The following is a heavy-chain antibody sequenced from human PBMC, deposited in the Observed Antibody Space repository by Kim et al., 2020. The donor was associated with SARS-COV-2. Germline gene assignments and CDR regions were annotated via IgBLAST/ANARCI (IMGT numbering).Heavy chain of an antibody. Sequence: YYHPTLKSRVSTSVDTSKNQFSLKLSSVTAADTAVYYCARGDSSGYYYDSWGQGTLVTVSS. J-gene: IGHJ4*02. D-gene: IGHD3-22*01. CDR3: ARGDSSGYYYDS. V-gene: IGHV4-39*07.